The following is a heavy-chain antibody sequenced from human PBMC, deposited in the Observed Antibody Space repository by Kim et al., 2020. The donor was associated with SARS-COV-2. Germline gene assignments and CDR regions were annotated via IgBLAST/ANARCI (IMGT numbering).Heavy chain of an antibody. V-gene: IGHV3-30*01. D-gene: IGHD2-15*01. J-gene: IGHJ4*02. CDR3: ARVTVVRTFDY. Sequence: YYADSMKSRITISRDNSKNTLYLQMNSLRAEDTAVYYCARVTVVRTFDYWGQGTLVTVSS.